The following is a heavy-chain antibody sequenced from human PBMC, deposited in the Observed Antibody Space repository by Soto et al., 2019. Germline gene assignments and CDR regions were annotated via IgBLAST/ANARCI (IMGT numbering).Heavy chain of an antibody. CDR3: ARDRARGSSWYYFDY. CDR1: GYTFTGYY. J-gene: IGHJ4*02. V-gene: IGHV1-2*04. Sequence: GASVKVSCKASGYTFTGYYMHWVRQAPGQGLEWMGWINPNSGGTNYAQKFQGWVTMTRDTSISTAYMELSRLRSDDTAVYYCARDRARGSSWYYFDYWGQGTLVTVSS. D-gene: IGHD6-13*01. CDR2: INPNSGGT.